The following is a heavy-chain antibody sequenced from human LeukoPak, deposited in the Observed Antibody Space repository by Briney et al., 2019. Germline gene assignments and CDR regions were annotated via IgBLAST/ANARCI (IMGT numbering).Heavy chain of an antibody. V-gene: IGHV1-2*06. CDR2: INPNSGGT. Sequence: GASVKVSCKASGYIFTAYYMHWVRQAPGQELGWMGRINPNSGGTNYAQKFQGRVTMTRDTSISTAYMELSRLRSDDTAVYYCARAGRYDFWSRYWGQGTLVTVSS. D-gene: IGHD3-3*01. J-gene: IGHJ4*02. CDR3: ARAGRYDFWSRY. CDR1: GYIFTAYY.